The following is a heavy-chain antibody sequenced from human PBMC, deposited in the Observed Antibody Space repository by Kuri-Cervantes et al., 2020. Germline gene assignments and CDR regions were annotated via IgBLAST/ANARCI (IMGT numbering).Heavy chain of an antibody. D-gene: IGHD2-8*01. CDR2: VRYDGSNK. V-gene: IGHV3-30*02. CDR3: AKDRLPNDAAFDI. CDR1: GFMFSSYS. Sequence: GGSLRLSCAASGFMFSSYSMNWVRQAPGKGLEWVAFVRYDGSNKYYADSVKGRFTISRDNSKNTLYLQMNSLRPEDTAVYCCAKDRLPNDAAFDIWGQGTMVTVSS. J-gene: IGHJ3*02.